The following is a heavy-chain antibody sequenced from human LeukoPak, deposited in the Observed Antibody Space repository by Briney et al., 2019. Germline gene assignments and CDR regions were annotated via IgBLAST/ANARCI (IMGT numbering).Heavy chain of an antibody. D-gene: IGHD3-22*01. CDR3: ARERDYYDGFYYSDY. CDR2: IIPILGIA. CDR1: GGTFSSYA. Sequence: SVKVSCKASGGTFSSYAISWVRQAPGQGLEWMGRIIPILGIANYAQKFQGRVTITADKSTSTAYMELSSLRSEDTAVYYCARERDYYDGFYYSDYWGQGTLVTVSS. V-gene: IGHV1-69*04. J-gene: IGHJ4*02.